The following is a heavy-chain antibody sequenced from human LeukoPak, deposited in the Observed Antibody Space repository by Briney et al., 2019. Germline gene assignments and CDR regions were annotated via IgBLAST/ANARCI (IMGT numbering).Heavy chain of an antibody. D-gene: IGHD2-15*01. CDR1: GYTFNAYY. CDR2: INPNSGGT. J-gene: IGHJ3*02. CDR3: ARGYSAAGSCYSYPCDAFDI. V-gene: IGHV1-2*02. Sequence: GASVKVSCKTSGYTFNAYYMHWVRQAPGQGLEWMGWINPNSGGTNYAQKFQGRVTMTRDTSISTAYMELSRLRSDDTAVYYCARGYSAAGSCYSYPCDAFDIWGQGTMVTVSS.